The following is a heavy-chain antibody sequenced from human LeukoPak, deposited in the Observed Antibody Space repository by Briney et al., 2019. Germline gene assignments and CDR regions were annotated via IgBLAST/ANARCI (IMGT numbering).Heavy chain of an antibody. CDR2: ISYDGSNK. D-gene: IGHD1-20*01. V-gene: IGHV3-30*18. J-gene: IGHJ4*02. Sequence: GGPLRLSCAASGFTFSSYGMHWVRQAPGKGLEWAAVISYDGSNKYYADSVKGRFTISRDNSKNTLYLQMNSLRAEDTAVYYCAKVAYNWISYGPFDYWGQGTLVTVSS. CDR1: GFTFSSYG. CDR3: AKVAYNWISYGPFDY.